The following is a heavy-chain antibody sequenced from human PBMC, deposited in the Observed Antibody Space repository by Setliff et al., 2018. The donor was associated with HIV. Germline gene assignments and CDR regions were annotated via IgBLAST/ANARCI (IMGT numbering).Heavy chain of an antibody. CDR2: VHYTGST. J-gene: IGHJ5*01. CDR3: ARTREYRFGFGLGQFVP. V-gene: IGHV4-39*07. Sequence: SETLSLTCSVSGGSISSTSYYWGWIRQPPGKGLEWIGSVHYTGSTQYNPSLKSRLTMSVDKSNNQFSLRLTSVTAADSAVYYCARTREYRFGFGLGQFVPWGQGTLVTGSS. CDR1: GGSISSTSYY. D-gene: IGHD3-16*01.